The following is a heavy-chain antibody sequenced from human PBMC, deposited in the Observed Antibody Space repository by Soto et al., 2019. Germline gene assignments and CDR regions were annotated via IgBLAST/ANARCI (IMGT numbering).Heavy chain of an antibody. CDR2: INPNGGST. J-gene: IGHJ3*02. V-gene: IGHV1-46*01. Sequence: QVQLVQSGAEVKKPGASVKVSCKASGYTFINYYMHWVRQAPGQGLEWMGIINPNGGSTTYAQKFQGRVTLTRDTSTNTVNMELSSLRSEDTAVYYCAREKWLVRRNDPFDISGQGTMVTVSS. CDR1: GYTFINYY. D-gene: IGHD6-19*01. CDR3: AREKWLVRRNDPFDI.